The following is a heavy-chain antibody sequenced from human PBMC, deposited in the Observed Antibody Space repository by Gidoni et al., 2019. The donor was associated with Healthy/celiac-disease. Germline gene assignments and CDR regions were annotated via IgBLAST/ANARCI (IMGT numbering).Heavy chain of an antibody. D-gene: IGHD2-2*02. CDR2: ISWNSGSI. CDR3: AKGKLGYCSSTSCYTFDY. V-gene: IGHV3-9*01. J-gene: IGHJ4*02. Sequence: EVQLVESGGGLVQPGRSLRLSCAASGFTFDDYAMHWVRQSQGKGLEWVSVISWNSGSIGYADSVKCRFTISRDNAKNSLYLQMNSLRAEDTALYYCAKGKLGYCSSTSCYTFDYWGQGTLVTVSS. CDR1: GFTFDDYA.